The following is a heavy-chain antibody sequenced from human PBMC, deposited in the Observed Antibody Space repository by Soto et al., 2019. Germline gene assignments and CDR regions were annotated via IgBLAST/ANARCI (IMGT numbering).Heavy chain of an antibody. D-gene: IGHD6-19*01. CDR2: INTMFIEP. J-gene: IGHJ6*04. CDR1: GDTFSNFA. Sequence: QMRLVQSGAEVKKPGSSVKVSCKASGDTFSNFAFSWVRRAPGQGLEWMGGINTMFIEPDYAQKFRDSITIVADDSTGTGYLELRSLSSDATGVSFCSRDPHSTGWGSHAIYWMNVCGGRTTVPVPS. CDR3: SRDPHSTGWGSHAIYWMNV. V-gene: IGHV1-69*01.